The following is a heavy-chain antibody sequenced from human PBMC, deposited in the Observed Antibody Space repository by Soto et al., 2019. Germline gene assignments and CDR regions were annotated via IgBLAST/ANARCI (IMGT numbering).Heavy chain of an antibody. CDR3: ARVLGGYPNFDY. V-gene: IGHV3-30-3*01. CDR1: GFTFSSYA. Sequence: QVQLVESGGGVVQPGRSLRLSCAASGFTFSSYALHWVRQAPGKGLEWVAFISYDGSNKFYADSVKGRFTISRDTSKNTLYLQMNSLSAEDTAVYYCARVLGGYPNFDYWGQGTLVTVSS. J-gene: IGHJ4*02. D-gene: IGHD3-22*01. CDR2: ISYDGSNK.